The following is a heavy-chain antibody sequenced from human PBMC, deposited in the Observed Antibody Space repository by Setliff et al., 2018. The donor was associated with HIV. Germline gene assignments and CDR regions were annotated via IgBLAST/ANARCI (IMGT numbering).Heavy chain of an antibody. J-gene: IGHJ4*02. D-gene: IGHD4-4*01. CDR3: ARVRNPTVHTMYFDS. Sequence: GGSLRLSCAASGFTFNIYAMTWVRQAPGKGLEWVSSIGGLDSTTTYADSVRGRFTISRDNAQSSLYLQINSLRAEDTAFYYCARVRNPTVHTMYFDSWGQGTQVTVSS. CDR2: IGGLDSTT. V-gene: IGHV3-23*01. CDR1: GFTFNIYA.